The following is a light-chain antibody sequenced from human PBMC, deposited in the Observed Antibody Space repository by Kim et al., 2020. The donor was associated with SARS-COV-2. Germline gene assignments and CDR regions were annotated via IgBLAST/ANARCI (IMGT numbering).Light chain of an antibody. V-gene: IGKV3-20*01. J-gene: IGKJ1*01. CDR1: QIVTSHY. CDR3: QQYSTSPLT. Sequence: EIVLTQSPGTLSLSPGERVTLSCRASQIVTSHYLAWYQQKAGQAPRLLIYDAFDRATGIPDRFSASGSGTDFTLTISRLEPEDFAVYYCQQYSTSPLTFGQGTKVEIK. CDR2: DAF.